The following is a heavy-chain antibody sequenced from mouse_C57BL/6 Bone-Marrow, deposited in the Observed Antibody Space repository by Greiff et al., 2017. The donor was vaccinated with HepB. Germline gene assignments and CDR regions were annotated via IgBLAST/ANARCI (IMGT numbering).Heavy chain of an antibody. J-gene: IGHJ3*01. D-gene: IGHD3-2*02. CDR3: AFDSSGYAVAY. CDR2: IHPNSGST. Sequence: QVQLQQPGAELVKPGASVKLSCKASGYTFTSYWMHWVKQRPGQGLEWIGMIHPNSGSTNYNEKFKSKATLTVDKSSSTAYMQLSSLTSEDSAVYYCAFDSSGYAVAYWGQGTLVTVSA. V-gene: IGHV1-64*01. CDR1: GYTFTSYW.